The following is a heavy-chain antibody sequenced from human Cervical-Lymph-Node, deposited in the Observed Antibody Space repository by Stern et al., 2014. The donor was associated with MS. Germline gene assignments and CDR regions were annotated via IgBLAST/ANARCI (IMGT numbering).Heavy chain of an antibody. J-gene: IGHJ3*02. Sequence: QVQLVQSGAEVKKPGSSVKVSCKAYGGTFSSYAISWVRQAPGKGLEWMGGIIPIFGTANYTQKFQGRVTITADESTSTAYMELSSLRSEDTAVYYCARYEVGATPHAFDIWGQGTMVTVSS. V-gene: IGHV1-69*12. CDR3: ARYEVGATPHAFDI. CDR2: IIPIFGTA. D-gene: IGHD1-26*01. CDR1: GGTFSSYA.